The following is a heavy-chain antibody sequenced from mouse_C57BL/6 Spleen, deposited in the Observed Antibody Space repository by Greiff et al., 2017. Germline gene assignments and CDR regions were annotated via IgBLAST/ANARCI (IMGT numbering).Heavy chain of an antibody. J-gene: IGHJ2*01. Sequence: LVESGAELVKPGASVKISCKASGYAFSSYWMNWVKQRPGKGLEWIGQIYPGDGDTNYNGKFKGKATLTADKSSSTAYMQLSSLTSEDSAVYFCARRGLTGGYDYWRQGTTLTVSS. V-gene: IGHV1-80*01. CDR1: GYAFSSYW. CDR3: ARRGLTGGYDY. CDR2: IYPGDGDT. D-gene: IGHD4-1*01.